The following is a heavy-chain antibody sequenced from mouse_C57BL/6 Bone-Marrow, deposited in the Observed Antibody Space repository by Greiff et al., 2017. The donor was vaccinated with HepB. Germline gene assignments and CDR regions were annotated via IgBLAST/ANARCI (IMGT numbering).Heavy chain of an antibody. J-gene: IGHJ2*01. CDR2: INPGSGGT. CDR1: GYAFTNYL. CDR3: ARRVDY. Sequence: QVQLQQSGAELVRPGTSVKVSCKASGYAFTNYLIEWVKQRPGQGLECIGVINPGSGGTNYNEKFKGKATLTADKSSSTAYMQLSSLTSEDSAVYFCARRVDYWGQGTTLTVSS. V-gene: IGHV1-54*01.